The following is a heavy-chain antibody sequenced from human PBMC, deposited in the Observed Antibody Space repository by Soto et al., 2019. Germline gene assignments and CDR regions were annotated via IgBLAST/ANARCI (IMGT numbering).Heavy chain of an antibody. CDR2: IYYSGST. J-gene: IGHJ4*02. Sequence: QVQLQESGPGLVKPSQTLSLTCTVSGGSIGTGSYYWSWIRQHPGKGLEWIGYIYYSGSTYYKSSLRSRVTISLDTSKNRFSLNLSSVTAADTAVYFCARESRHGRGYSGYGFDFWGQGAPVTVSS. CDR3: ARESRHGRGYSGYGFDF. D-gene: IGHD5-12*01. V-gene: IGHV4-31*03. CDR1: GGSIGTGSYY.